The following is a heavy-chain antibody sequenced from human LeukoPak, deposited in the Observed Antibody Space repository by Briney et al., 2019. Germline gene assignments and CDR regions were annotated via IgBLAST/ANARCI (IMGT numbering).Heavy chain of an antibody. CDR2: ISSSSSYI. CDR1: GFTFSSYS. V-gene: IGHV3-21*01. D-gene: IGHD5-12*01. J-gene: IGHJ6*02. Sequence: GGSLRLSCAASGFTFSSYSMNWVRQAPGKGLEWVSSISSSSSYIYYADSVKGRFTISRDNAKNSLYLQMNSLRAEDTAVYYCARLYGGHGSYYYYGMDVWGQGTTVTVSS. CDR3: ARLYGGHGSYYYYGMDV.